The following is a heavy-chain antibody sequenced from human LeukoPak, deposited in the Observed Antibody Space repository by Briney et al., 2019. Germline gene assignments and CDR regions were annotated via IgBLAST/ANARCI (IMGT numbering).Heavy chain of an antibody. Sequence: PGGSLRLSCAASGFTFHNYAMSWVRQAPGKGLEWVSAISSSGDITFYADSVEGRFTISRDNSRYTLYLQMNSLRAEDAAVYYCATRTKQLWLAGPPVDVWGKGTTVTVSS. CDR3: ATRTKQLWLAGPPVDV. D-gene: IGHD5-18*01. J-gene: IGHJ6*04. CDR1: GFTFHNYA. CDR2: ISSSGDIT. V-gene: IGHV3-23*01.